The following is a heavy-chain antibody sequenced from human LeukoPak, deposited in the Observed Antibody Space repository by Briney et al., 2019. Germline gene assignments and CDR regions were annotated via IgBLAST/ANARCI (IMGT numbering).Heavy chain of an antibody. D-gene: IGHD3-9*01. Sequence: PSETLSLTCTVSGGSIRSYYWSWIRQPPGKGLEWIGYIYYSGSTNYNPYLKSRVTISVDTSKNQFSLKLSSVTAADTAVYYCASTHYDILTGYYYWGQGTLVTVSS. V-gene: IGHV4-59*01. CDR2: IYYSGST. J-gene: IGHJ4*02. CDR3: ASTHYDILTGYYY. CDR1: GGSIRSYY.